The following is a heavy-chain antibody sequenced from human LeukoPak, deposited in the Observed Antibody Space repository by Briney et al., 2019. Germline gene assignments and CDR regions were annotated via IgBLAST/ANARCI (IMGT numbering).Heavy chain of an antibody. CDR3: ARESGGEEPSFVY. V-gene: IGHV3-7*01. J-gene: IGHJ4*02. D-gene: IGHD3-16*01. CDR1: GFTFSSYW. Sequence: GALILSCAASGFTFSSYWMSWVRQAPGKGLEWVANIKQDGSEKYYVDSVKGRFTISRDNAKNSLYLQMNSLRAEDTAVYYCARESGGEEPSFVYWGQGTLVTVSS. CDR2: IKQDGSEK.